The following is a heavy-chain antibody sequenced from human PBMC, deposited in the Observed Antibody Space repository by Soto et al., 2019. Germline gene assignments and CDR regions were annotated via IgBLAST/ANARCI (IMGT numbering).Heavy chain of an antibody. J-gene: IGHJ4*02. CDR3: ANGRGGSGSLTPRVDF. V-gene: IGHV3-23*01. Sequence: EVQLLESGGGLVQPGGSLRLSCAASGFTFNNYAMTWVRQAPGKGLEWVSAISGGGDTTSYADSVKGRFTVSRDGSKNTLYLQMSSLRAEDTALYYGANGRGGSGSLTPRVDFWGQGTLVTVSS. D-gene: IGHD3-10*01. CDR1: GFTFNNYA. CDR2: ISGGGDTT.